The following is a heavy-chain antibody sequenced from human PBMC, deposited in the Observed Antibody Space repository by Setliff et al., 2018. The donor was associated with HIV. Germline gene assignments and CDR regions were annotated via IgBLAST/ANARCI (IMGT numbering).Heavy chain of an antibody. CDR2: ILSTGERT. CDR3: AKELAASGLGYLDS. V-gene: IGHV3-23*01. J-gene: IGHJ4*02. D-gene: IGHD3-22*01. Sequence: PGGSLRLSCAASGFTFSNYAMSWVRQAPGEGLEWVSAILSTGERTFYADSVKGRFTISRDNSKNTVYLQMNSLRAEDTAEDYCAKELAASGLGYLDSWGRGILVTVSS. CDR1: GFTFSNYA.